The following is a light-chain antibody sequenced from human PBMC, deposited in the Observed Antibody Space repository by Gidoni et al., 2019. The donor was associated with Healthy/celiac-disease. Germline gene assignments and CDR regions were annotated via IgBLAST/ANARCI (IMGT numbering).Light chain of an antibody. CDR2: GAS. CDR1: QSVSSSY. V-gene: IGKV3-20*01. CDR3: QQYGSSPYT. J-gene: IGKJ2*01. Sequence: EIVLTQSPGTLSLSPGESATLSCRASQSVSSSYLAWYQQKPGQAPRLLIYGASSRATGLPDRFSGSGSGTDFTLTISRLEPEDFAVYYCQQYGSSPYTFGQGTKLEIK.